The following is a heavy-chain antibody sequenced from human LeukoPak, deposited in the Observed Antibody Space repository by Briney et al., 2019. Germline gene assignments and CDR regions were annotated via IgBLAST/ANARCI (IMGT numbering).Heavy chain of an antibody. D-gene: IGHD2-15*01. CDR2: TYYRSKWYN. CDR1: GDSVSSNSAA. V-gene: IGHV6-1*01. CDR3: AAAGRSGGGCYLDY. Sequence: SQTLSLTCAISGDSVSSNSAAWNWIRQSPSRGLEWLGRTYYRSKWYNDYTVSVKSRITINPDTSKNQFSLQLNSVTPEDTAVYYCAAAGRSGGGCYLDYWGQGTLVTVSS. J-gene: IGHJ4*02.